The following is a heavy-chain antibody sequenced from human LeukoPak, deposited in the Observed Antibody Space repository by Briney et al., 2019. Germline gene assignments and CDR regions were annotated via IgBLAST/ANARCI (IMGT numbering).Heavy chain of an antibody. Sequence: GGSLRLSCAASGFTFSSYEMNWVRQAPGKGLEWVSYISSSGSTIYYADSVKGRLTISRDNAKNSLYLQMNSLRAEDTAVYYCARDRPLLWFGESDAFDTWGQGTMVTVSS. J-gene: IGHJ3*02. CDR3: ARDRPLLWFGESDAFDT. V-gene: IGHV3-48*03. D-gene: IGHD3-10*01. CDR1: GFTFSSYE. CDR2: ISSSGSTI.